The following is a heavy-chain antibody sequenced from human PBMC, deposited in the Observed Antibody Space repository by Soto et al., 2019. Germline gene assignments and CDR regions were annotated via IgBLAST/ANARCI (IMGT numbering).Heavy chain of an antibody. V-gene: IGHV1-69*12. CDR1: GGTFSSYA. Sequence: QVQLVQSGAEVKKPGSSVKVSCKASGGTFSSYAISWVRQAPGQGLEWMGGIIPIFGTADYAQKFQGRVTITADESTTTAYMELSSLRSEDTAVYYCAPQGLPNYYYYGMDVWGQGTTVTVSS. CDR2: IIPIFGTA. D-gene: IGHD5-18*01. CDR3: APQGLPNYYYYGMDV. J-gene: IGHJ6*02.